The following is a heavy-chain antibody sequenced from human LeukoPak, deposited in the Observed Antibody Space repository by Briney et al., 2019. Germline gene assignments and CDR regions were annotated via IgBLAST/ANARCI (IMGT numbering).Heavy chain of an antibody. D-gene: IGHD4-17*01. V-gene: IGHV3-7*01. CDR3: ARAIDYGYPGGY. J-gene: IGHJ4*02. Sequence: GGSLRLSCEASGFTFSSYGMHWVRQAPGKGLEWVANIKQDGTEKYYVGSVKGRFTVSRDNAKNSLYLQMNSLRAEDTAVYYCARAIDYGYPGGYWGQGTLVTVSS. CDR2: IKQDGTEK. CDR1: GFTFSSYG.